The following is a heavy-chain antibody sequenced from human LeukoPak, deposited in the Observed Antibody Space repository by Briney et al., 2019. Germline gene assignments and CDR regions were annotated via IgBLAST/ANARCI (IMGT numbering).Heavy chain of an antibody. CDR1: GYTLTELS. D-gene: IGHD2-15*01. CDR3: AKQLGYCSDGSCYFPY. J-gene: IGHJ4*02. Sequence: GASVKVSCKVSGYTLTELSMHWVRQAPGKGLEWMGGFDPEDGETIYAQKFQGRVTMTEDTSTDTAYMELSSLRSEDTAVYYCAKQLGYCSDGSCYFPYWGQGTLVTASS. V-gene: IGHV1-24*01. CDR2: FDPEDGET.